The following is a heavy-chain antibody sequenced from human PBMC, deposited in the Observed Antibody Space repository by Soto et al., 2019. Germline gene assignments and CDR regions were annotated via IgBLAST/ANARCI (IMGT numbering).Heavy chain of an antibody. CDR3: AGGPHSHYHDSHAYSYP. J-gene: IGHJ5*02. Sequence: QVQLVQSGAEVKKPGSSVKVSCKASGGTFSTYTITWVRQAPGQGLEWMGRIIPIIGIINYAQKFQGRVTITAEQFTGTAHMEPTKLGSEGKARYFCAGGPHSHYHDSHAYSYPWGQGTLVTVSS. D-gene: IGHD3-22*01. CDR2: IIPIIGII. V-gene: IGHV1-69*02. CDR1: GGTFSTYT.